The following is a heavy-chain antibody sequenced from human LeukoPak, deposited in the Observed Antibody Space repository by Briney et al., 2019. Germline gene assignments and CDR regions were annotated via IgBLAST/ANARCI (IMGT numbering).Heavy chain of an antibody. D-gene: IGHD5-24*01. J-gene: IGHJ4*02. CDR1: GGSISSSSYY. V-gene: IGHV4-39*07. Sequence: SETLSLTCTGSGGSISSSSYYWGWIRQPPGKGLEWIGRIYHRGSTFYNPSLKSRITISVDTSTNQFSLKLSSVTAADTAVYYCARTSLWVRDGFDYWGQGTLVTVSS. CDR3: ARTSLWVRDGFDY. CDR2: IYHRGST.